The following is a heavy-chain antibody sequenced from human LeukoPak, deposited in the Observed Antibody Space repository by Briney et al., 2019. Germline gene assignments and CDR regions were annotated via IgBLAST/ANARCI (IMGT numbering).Heavy chain of an antibody. CDR1: EFTFSDYT. CDR2: ISSSSTYI. Sequence: GSLRLSCVASEFTFSDYTMNWVRQAPGKGLEWVASISSSSTYIQYTDSMKGRFTISRDNAKNSVYLQMNSLRAEDTAVYYCARDGPLRISLGVSDYYYYVMDVWGQGTTVTVSS. J-gene: IGHJ6*02. CDR3: ARDGPLRISLGVSDYYYYVMDV. V-gene: IGHV3-21*01. D-gene: IGHD2/OR15-2a*01.